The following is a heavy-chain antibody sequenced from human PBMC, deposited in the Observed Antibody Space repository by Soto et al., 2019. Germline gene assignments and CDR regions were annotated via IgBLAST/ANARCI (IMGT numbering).Heavy chain of an antibody. CDR1: GFTFRNYD. Sequence: EVQLVESGGGLVQPGGSLRRSCEASGFTFRNYDMHWVRQGTGKGLEWVSGISAAGDPDYADSVEGRFTISRENAQNSFFLQMYSLRVGDTAVYYCARTDRDFYGLDVWGQGTTVIVSS. CDR2: ISAAGDP. CDR3: ARTDRDFYGLDV. V-gene: IGHV3-13*05. J-gene: IGHJ6*02.